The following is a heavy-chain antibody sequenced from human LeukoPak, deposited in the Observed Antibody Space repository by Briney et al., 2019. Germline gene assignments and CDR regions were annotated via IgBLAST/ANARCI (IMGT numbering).Heavy chain of an antibody. CDR1: GFTFSSYW. D-gene: IGHD3-22*01. V-gene: IGHV3-7*01. CDR2: IKQDGSEK. J-gene: IGHJ4*02. CDR3: ARVGYYYHY. Sequence: GGSLRLSCAASGFTFSSYWMSWVRQAPVKGLEWVATIKQDGSEKDFVDSVKGRFTISRDNAKNSLYLQMNSLRAEDTALYYCARVGYYYHYWGQGTLVTVSS.